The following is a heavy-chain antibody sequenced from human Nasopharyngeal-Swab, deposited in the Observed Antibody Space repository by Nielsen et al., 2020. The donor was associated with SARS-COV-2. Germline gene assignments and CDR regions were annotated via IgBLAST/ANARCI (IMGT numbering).Heavy chain of an antibody. CDR2: IKQDGSEK. CDR1: GFTFSSYW. CDR3: ARDHSLVVVITFFDY. J-gene: IGHJ4*02. V-gene: IGHV3-7*01. Sequence: GESLKISCAASGFTFSSYWMSWVRQAPGKGLEWVANIKQDGSEKYYVDSVKGRFTISRDNAKNSLYLQMNSLRAEDTAVYYCARDHSLVVVITFFDYWGQGTLVTVSS. D-gene: IGHD3-22*01.